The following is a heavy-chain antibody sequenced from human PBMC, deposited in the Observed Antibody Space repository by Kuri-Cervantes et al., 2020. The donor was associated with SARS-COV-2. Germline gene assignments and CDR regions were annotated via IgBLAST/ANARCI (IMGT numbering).Heavy chain of an antibody. J-gene: IGHJ4*02. Sequence: GGSLRLSCAASGFTFSSYAMSWVRQAPGKGLEWVSCIKGGSGTTYYAASVKGRFTVSRDNAKNMLYLLMSSLRVEDTAMYYCARDLGVAPDFWGQGTQVTVSS. D-gene: IGHD3-16*01. CDR2: IKGGSGTT. CDR3: ARDLGVAPDF. V-gene: IGHV3-23*01. CDR1: GFTFSSYA.